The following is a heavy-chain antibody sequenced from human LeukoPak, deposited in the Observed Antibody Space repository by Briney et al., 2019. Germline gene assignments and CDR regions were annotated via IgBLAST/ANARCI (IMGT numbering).Heavy chain of an antibody. Sequence: ASVKVSCKASGYTFINSAIGWVRQAPGQGLEWMGWISPYNGYTKYAESLQGRVTVTTDTSTSTAYMELRSLRSDDTAMYYCARVGASYDGLIDYWGQGTRVTVSS. J-gene: IGHJ4*02. CDR3: ARVGASYDGLIDY. V-gene: IGHV1-18*01. D-gene: IGHD1-26*01. CDR1: GYTFINSA. CDR2: ISPYNGYT.